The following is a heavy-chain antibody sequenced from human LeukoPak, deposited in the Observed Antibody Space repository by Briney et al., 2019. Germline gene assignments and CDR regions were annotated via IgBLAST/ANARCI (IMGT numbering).Heavy chain of an antibody. Sequence: GGSLRLSCAASGFIFRNYAMSWVRQAPGKGLVWVSRINYDGSTNYADSVKGRFTISRDNARNTLYMQMNTLRAEDTAVYYCVRGCSSTSCYPFDYWGQGTLVTVSS. V-gene: IGHV3-74*01. D-gene: IGHD2-2*01. CDR1: GFIFRNYA. J-gene: IGHJ4*02. CDR3: VRGCSSTSCYPFDY. CDR2: INYDGST.